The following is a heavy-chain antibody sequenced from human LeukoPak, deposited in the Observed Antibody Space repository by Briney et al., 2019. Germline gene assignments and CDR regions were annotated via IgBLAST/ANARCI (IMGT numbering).Heavy chain of an antibody. Sequence: PSETLSLTCTVSGGSISSSNYYWGWIRQPPGKGLEWVGSIYYTGSTYYNPSLKSRITMSVDTSKNQFSLKLNSVTPEDTAVYYCARDESFHSGSTENDWFDPWGQGTLVTVSS. J-gene: IGHJ5*02. CDR1: GGSISSSNYY. V-gene: IGHV4-39*07. D-gene: IGHD1-26*01. CDR3: ARDESFHSGSTENDWFDP. CDR2: IYYTGST.